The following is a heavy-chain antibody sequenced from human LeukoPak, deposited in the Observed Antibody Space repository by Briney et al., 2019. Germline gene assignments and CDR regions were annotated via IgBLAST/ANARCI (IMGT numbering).Heavy chain of an antibody. V-gene: IGHV4-59*01. D-gene: IGHD5-24*01. CDR1: GGSISRYY. CDR2: IYNNAST. J-gene: IGHJ4*02. CDR3: AREGRDGYNEY. Sequence: SETLSLTCSVSGGSISRYYWSWVRQPPGKGLEWIGYIYNNASTSYSPSLKSRLFMSVDTSTNKVSLKLRSVTEADAAIYYCAREGRDGYNEYWGQGTLVIVSS.